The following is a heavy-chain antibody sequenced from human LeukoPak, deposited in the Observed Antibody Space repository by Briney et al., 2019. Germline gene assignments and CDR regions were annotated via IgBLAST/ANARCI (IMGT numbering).Heavy chain of an antibody. CDR2: ISGSGGST. V-gene: IGHV3-23*01. Sequence: PGGSLRLSCAASGFTFSSYAMSWVRQAPGKGQEWVSAISGSGGSTYYADSVKGRFTISRDNSKNTLYLQMNSLRAEDTAVYYCARSPGIAVAGARYWGQGTLVTVSS. D-gene: IGHD6-19*01. CDR3: ARSPGIAVAGARY. J-gene: IGHJ4*02. CDR1: GFTFSSYA.